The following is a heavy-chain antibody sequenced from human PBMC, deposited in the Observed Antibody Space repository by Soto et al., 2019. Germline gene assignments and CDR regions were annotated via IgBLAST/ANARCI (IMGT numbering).Heavy chain of an antibody. Sequence: PGGSLRLSCAASGFTFSSYAMSCVRQAPGKGLEWVSAISGSGGSTYYADSVKGRFTISRDNSKNTLYLQMNSLRAEDTAVYYCAKEGPITMVRGVTYYYYYGMDVWGQGTTVTVSS. CDR3: AKEGPITMVRGVTYYYYYGMDV. CDR2: ISGSGGST. D-gene: IGHD3-10*01. V-gene: IGHV3-23*01. J-gene: IGHJ6*02. CDR1: GFTFSSYA.